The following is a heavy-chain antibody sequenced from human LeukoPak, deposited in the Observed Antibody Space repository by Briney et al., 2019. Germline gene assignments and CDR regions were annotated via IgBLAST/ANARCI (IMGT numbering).Heavy chain of an antibody. CDR1: GGSLSSGGDY. J-gene: IGHJ1*01. V-gene: IGHV3-11*01. Sequence: LSLTCTVSGGSLSSGGDYWSWIRQHPGKGLEWISYISGDGTTIYNADSVKGRFTISRDNATKSLYLQMNSLRAEDTAVYYCAGDRRGGIGVAPAEFFHHWGQGTLVTVSS. D-gene: IGHD6-19*01. CDR3: AGDRRGGIGVAPAEFFHH. CDR2: ISGDGTTI.